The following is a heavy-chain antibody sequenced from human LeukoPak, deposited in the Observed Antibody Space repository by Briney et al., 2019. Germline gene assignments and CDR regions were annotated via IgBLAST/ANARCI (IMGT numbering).Heavy chain of an antibody. V-gene: IGHV4-59*08. CDR1: GGSIISYY. CDR2: IYYRGST. D-gene: IGHD3-22*01. Sequence: SETLSLTCTVSGGSIISYYWSCVRQPPGKGLEWIGYIYYRGSTNYNPSLKSRVTISIDTSKNQFSLKMSSVTAADTAVYYCAKSYDSKSSTFDPWGQGTLVTVSS. J-gene: IGHJ5*02. CDR3: AKSYDSKSSTFDP.